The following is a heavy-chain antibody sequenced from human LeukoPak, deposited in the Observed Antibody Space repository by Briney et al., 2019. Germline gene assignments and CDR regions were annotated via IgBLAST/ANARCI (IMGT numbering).Heavy chain of an antibody. Sequence: PGRSLRLSCAASGFTFSSYGMHWVRQAPGKGLEWVAVIWYDGSNKYYADSVKGRFTISRDNSKNTLYLQMNSLRAEDTAVYYCASDRSRETHDAFDIWGQGTMVTVSS. CDR3: ASDRSRETHDAFDI. D-gene: IGHD1-26*01. CDR2: IWYDGSNK. J-gene: IGHJ3*02. CDR1: GFTFSSYG. V-gene: IGHV3-33*01.